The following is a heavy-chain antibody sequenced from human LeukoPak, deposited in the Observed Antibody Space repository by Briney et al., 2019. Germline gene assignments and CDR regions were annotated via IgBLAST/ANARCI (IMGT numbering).Heavy chain of an antibody. Sequence: ASVKVSCKASGYTFTGYYMHWVRQAPGQGLEWMGWINPNSGGTNYAQKFQGRVTMTRDTSISTAYIELSRLRSDDTAVYYCARDPGGDGYNWFDPWGQGTLVTVSS. CDR2: INPNSGGT. V-gene: IGHV1-2*02. CDR1: GYTFTGYY. J-gene: IGHJ5*02. D-gene: IGHD5-24*01. CDR3: ARDPGGDGYNWFDP.